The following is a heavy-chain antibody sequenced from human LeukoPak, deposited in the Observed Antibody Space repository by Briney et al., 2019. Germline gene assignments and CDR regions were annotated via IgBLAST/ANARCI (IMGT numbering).Heavy chain of an antibody. CDR2: IYPGDSDT. D-gene: IGHD5/OR15-5a*01. CDR1: GYSFTSYW. CDR3: ARQLPGVSSAFDI. Sequence: GESLKISCKGSGYSFTSYWIGWVRQMPGKGLEWMGIIYPGDSDTRYSPSFQGQVTISADKSIGIAYLQWSSLKASDAAIYYCARQLPGVSSAFDIWGQGTMVITVSS. J-gene: IGHJ3*02. V-gene: IGHV5-51*01.